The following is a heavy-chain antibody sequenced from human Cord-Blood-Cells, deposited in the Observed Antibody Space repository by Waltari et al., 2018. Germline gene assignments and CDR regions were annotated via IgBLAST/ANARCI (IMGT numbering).Heavy chain of an antibody. Sequence: QVQLVESGGGVVQPGRSLRLSCAAPGFTFSSYGMHWVRQAPGKGLEWVAVIWYDGSNKYNADSVKGRFTISRDNSKNTLYLQMNSLRAEDTAVYYCAREPLVVAATPFDYWGQGTLVTVSS. D-gene: IGHD2-15*01. CDR2: IWYDGSNK. J-gene: IGHJ4*02. CDR1: GFTFSSYG. CDR3: AREPLVVAATPFDY. V-gene: IGHV3-33*01.